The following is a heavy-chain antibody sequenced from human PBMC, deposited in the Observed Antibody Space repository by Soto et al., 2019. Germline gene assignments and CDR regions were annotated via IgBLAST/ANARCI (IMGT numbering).Heavy chain of an antibody. CDR1: GYRFTSYW. CDR2: IFPSDSDT. J-gene: IGHJ5*02. Sequence: PGESLKICCRTSGYRFTSYWIAWVRQMPGKGLEWMGIIFPSDSDTRYSPSFQGQVTISADRSTSTVFLQWASLKASDTAVYFCARKDKSGYFNWFDPWGQGTLVTSPQ. V-gene: IGHV5-51*01. D-gene: IGHD3-22*01. CDR3: ARKDKSGYFNWFDP.